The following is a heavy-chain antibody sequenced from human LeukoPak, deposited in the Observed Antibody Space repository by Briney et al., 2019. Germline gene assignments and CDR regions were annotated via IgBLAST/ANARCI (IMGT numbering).Heavy chain of an antibody. CDR1: GFTVSSNY. Sequence: GGSLRLSCAASGFTVSSNYMSWVRQAPGKGLEWVSVIYSGGSTYYADSVRGRFTISRDNSKNTLYLQMNSLRAEDTAVYYCARAVGGGPNDYWGQGTLVTVSS. CDR3: ARAVGGGPNDY. J-gene: IGHJ4*02. D-gene: IGHD3-3*01. CDR2: IYSGGST. V-gene: IGHV3-53*01.